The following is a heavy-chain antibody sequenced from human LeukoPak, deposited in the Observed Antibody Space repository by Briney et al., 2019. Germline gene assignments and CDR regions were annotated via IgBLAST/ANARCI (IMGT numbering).Heavy chain of an antibody. Sequence: PSETLSLTCTVSGGSVSSGSYYWSWIRQPPGKGLEWIGYIYYSGSTNYNPSLKSRVTISVDTSKNQFSLKLSSVTAADTAVYYCARGPISGGAAARYGMDVWGQGTTVTVSS. V-gene: IGHV4-61*01. CDR2: IYYSGST. J-gene: IGHJ6*02. CDR1: GGSVSSGSYY. D-gene: IGHD6-13*01. CDR3: ARGPISGGAAARYGMDV.